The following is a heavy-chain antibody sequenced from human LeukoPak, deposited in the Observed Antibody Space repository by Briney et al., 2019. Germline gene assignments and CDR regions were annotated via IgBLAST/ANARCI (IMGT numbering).Heavy chain of an antibody. Sequence: GGSLRLSCAASGFTFDDYAMHWVRQAPGKGLEWVSGISWNSGSIGYADSVKGRFTISRDNAKNSLYQQMNSLRAEDTALYYCAKDIAAAGTDYFDYWGQGTLVTVSS. CDR1: GFTFDDYA. V-gene: IGHV3-9*01. J-gene: IGHJ4*02. D-gene: IGHD6-13*01. CDR2: ISWNSGSI. CDR3: AKDIAAAGTDYFDY.